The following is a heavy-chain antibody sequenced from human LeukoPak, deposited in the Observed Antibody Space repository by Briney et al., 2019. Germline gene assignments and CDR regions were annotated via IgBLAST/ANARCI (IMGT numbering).Heavy chain of an antibody. V-gene: IGHV1-2*02. CDR1: GYTFTAYS. CDR3: AREKIAASMGYPDS. J-gene: IGHJ4*02. Sequence: ASVRVSCKASGYTFTAYSIHWVRQAPGQRFEWMGWINPNTGGTNYAQRFQGRVTMTRVTSISTAYMEINRLTSDDTALYYCAREKIAASMGYPDSWGQGTLVTVSS. CDR2: INPNTGGT. D-gene: IGHD2-15*01.